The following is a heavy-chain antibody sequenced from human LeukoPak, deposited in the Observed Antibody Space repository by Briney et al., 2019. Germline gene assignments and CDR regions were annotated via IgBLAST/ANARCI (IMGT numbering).Heavy chain of an antibody. J-gene: IGHJ6*03. V-gene: IGHV3-43D*03. CDR2: ISWDGGST. Sequence: GGSLRLSCAASGFTFDDYAMHWVRHAPGKGLEWVSLISWDGGSTYYADSVKGRFTISRDNSKNSLYLQMNSLRAEDTALYYCAKSGGSYGGDYYYYYYYMDVWGKGTTVTVSS. CDR3: AKSGGSYGGDYYYYYYYMDV. D-gene: IGHD1-26*01. CDR1: GFTFDDYA.